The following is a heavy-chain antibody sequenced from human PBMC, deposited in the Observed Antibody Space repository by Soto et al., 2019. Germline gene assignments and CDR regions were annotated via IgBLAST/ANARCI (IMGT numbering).Heavy chain of an antibody. CDR3: AKEESCSGGSCYFDAFDT. Sequence: PGGSRRLSCAASGLPFSTYPLSWFRQPPGKGLEWVLAFSVSGGSTYYADSVKGRFTISRDNSKNTLYLQMNSLRAEDTAVYYCAKEESCSGGSCYFDAFDTWGQGTMVTVSS. V-gene: IGHV3-23*01. J-gene: IGHJ3*02. CDR2: FSVSGGST. D-gene: IGHD2-15*01. CDR1: GLPFSTYP.